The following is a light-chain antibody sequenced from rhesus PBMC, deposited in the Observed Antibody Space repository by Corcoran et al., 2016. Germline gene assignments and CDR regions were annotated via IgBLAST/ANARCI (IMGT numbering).Light chain of an antibody. J-gene: IGKJ4*01. V-gene: IGKV3-40*03. CDR2: SAY. CDR3: QQYHDLLLT. Sequence: EIVMTQSPATLSLSPGETATLSCMASESVGSYLAWYQQKPGQAPKLLVHSAYFRATGITDRFSGSGSRTGFTLAIRSLEPEDVGVYHCQQYHDLLLTFGGGAKVAIK. CDR1: ESVGSY.